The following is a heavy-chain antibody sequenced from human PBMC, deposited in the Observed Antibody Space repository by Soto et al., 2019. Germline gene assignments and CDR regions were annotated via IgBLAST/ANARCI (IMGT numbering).Heavy chain of an antibody. J-gene: IGHJ4*02. CDR2: IKQDGSSK. CDR3: ARHLDY. V-gene: IGHV3-7*01. CDR1: GFTFSSYW. Sequence: PGGSLRLSCAASGFTFSSYWMSWVRQTPGKGPEWVANIKQDGSSKYYVDSVKGRFTISRDNAKNSLFLQMNSLRAEDTALYYCARHLDYWGQGTVVTVSS.